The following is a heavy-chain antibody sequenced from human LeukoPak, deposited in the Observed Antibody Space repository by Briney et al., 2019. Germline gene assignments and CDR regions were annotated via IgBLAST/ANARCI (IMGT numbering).Heavy chain of an antibody. D-gene: IGHD1-14*01. J-gene: IGHJ4*02. CDR3: ARGSPVGNS. V-gene: IGHV4-59*01. Sequence: SETLSLTCTVSGASMTSDYWSWIRQPPGKGLEWIGYVYHSGTTHYSPSLESRVTISMDTSKNQFSLKLRSVTAADTAVYYRARGSPVGNSWGQGTLVTVSS. CDR2: VYHSGTT. CDR1: GASMTSDY.